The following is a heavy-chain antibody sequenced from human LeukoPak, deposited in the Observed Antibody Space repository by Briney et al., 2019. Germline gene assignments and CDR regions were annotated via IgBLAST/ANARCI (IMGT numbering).Heavy chain of an antibody. V-gene: IGHV3-48*01. CDR1: GFTFSNAW. CDR3: ARDGYPDSSGYYPDCRY. J-gene: IGHJ4*02. D-gene: IGHD3-22*01. Sequence: GGSLRLSCAASGFTFSNAWMNWVRQAPGKGLEWVSYISSSSSTIYYAGSVKGRFTISRDNAKNPLYLQMNSLRAEDTAVYYCARDGYPDSSGYYPDCRYWGQGTLVTVSS. CDR2: ISSSSSTI.